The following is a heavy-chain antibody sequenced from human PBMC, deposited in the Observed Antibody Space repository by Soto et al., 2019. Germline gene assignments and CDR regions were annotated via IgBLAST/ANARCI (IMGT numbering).Heavy chain of an antibody. D-gene: IGHD4-4*01. J-gene: IGHJ6*02. V-gene: IGHV3-11*06. CDR2: ISGSSSYT. CDR1: GFTFSDYY. Sequence: GGSLRLSCAASGFTFSDYYMSWIRQAPGKGLEWVSYISGSSSYTNYADSVKGRFTISRDNAKNSLYLQMDSLRAEDTAVYYCARDWPNSKDRDYYYYGMDVWGQGTTVTVSS. CDR3: ARDWPNSKDRDYYYYGMDV.